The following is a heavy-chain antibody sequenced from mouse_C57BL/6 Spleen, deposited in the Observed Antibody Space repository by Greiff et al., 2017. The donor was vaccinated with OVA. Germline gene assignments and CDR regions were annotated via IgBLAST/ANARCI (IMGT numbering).Heavy chain of an antibody. CDR1: GFTFSDAW. J-gene: IGHJ1*03. D-gene: IGHD2-9*01. Sequence: EVQGVESGGGLVQPGGSMKLSCAASGFTFSDAWMDWVRQSPEKGLEWVAEIRNKANNHATYYAESVKGRFTISRDDSKSSVYLQMNSLRAEDTGIYYCTRSYYGYNWYFDVWGTGTTVTVSS. CDR2: IRNKANNHAT. CDR3: TRSYYGYNWYFDV. V-gene: IGHV6-6*01.